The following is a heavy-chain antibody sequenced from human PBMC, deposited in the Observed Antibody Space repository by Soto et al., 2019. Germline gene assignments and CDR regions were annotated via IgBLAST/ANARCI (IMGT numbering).Heavy chain of an antibody. V-gene: IGHV1-18*01. CDR2: ISAYSGNT. Sequence: ASVKVSCTASGYTFTSYGISWVRQAPGQGLEWMGWISAYSGNTNYAQKLQGRVTMTTDTSTSTAYMELRSLRSDDTAVYYCARTRPYYYDSSGYFPFDYWGQGTLVTVSS. J-gene: IGHJ4*02. CDR1: GYTFTSYG. D-gene: IGHD3-22*01. CDR3: ARTRPYYYDSSGYFPFDY.